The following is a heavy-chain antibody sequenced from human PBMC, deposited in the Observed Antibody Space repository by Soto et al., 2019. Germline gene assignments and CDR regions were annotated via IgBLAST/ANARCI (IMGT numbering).Heavy chain of an antibody. V-gene: IGHV3-23*01. CDR1: GFSFGSNS. D-gene: IGHD2-15*01. CDR3: VILALGKFDF. Sequence: VQLLEAGGGLVQPGGSLRLSCSASGFSFGSNSMAWVRLAPGNGLELVSSISDTAHRIFHADSVKGRFTISRDNSRNSLYLQMNSLRAEDTALYYCVILALGKFDFWGKGSLVIVSS. CDR2: ISDTAHRI. J-gene: IGHJ4*02.